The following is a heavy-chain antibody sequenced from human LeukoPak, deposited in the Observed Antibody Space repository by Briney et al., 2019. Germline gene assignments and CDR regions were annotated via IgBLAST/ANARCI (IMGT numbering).Heavy chain of an antibody. CDR2: IYYSGST. CDR3: ARLYYYYGMDV. V-gene: IGHV4-59*08. Sequence: SETLSLTCTVSGGSMSSYYWSWIRQPPGKGLEWIGYIYYSGSTKYNPSLKSRVTISVDTSKNQLSLKLSSVTAADTAVYYCARLYYYYGMDVWGQGTTVTVSS. J-gene: IGHJ6*02. CDR1: GGSMSSYY.